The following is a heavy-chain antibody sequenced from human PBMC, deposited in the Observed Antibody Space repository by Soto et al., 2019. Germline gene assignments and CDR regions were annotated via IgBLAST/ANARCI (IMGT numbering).Heavy chain of an antibody. J-gene: IGHJ6*02. V-gene: IGHV3-15*07. CDR3: TTDDRYSSGWYGGYYYGMDV. CDR1: GFTFSNAW. D-gene: IGHD6-19*01. Sequence: GGSLRLSCAASGFTFSNAWMNWVRPAPGKGLEWVGRIKSKTDGGTTDYAAPVKGRFTISRDDSKNTLYLQMNSLKTEDTAVYYCTTDDRYSSGWYGGYYYGMDVWGQGTTVTVSS. CDR2: IKSKTDGGTT.